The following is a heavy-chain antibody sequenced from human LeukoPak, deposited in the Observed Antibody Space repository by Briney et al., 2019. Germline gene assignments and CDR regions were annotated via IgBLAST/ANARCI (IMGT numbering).Heavy chain of an antibody. J-gene: IGHJ4*02. Sequence: GGSLRLSCAASGFTFSSYAMHWVRQAPGKGLEWVAVISYDGSNKYYADSVKGRFTISRDNSKNTLYLQMNSLRAEDTAVYYCARASGTTLFGAFDYWGQGTLVTVSS. D-gene: IGHD1-1*01. V-gene: IGHV3-30-3*01. CDR1: GFTFSSYA. CDR3: ARASGTTLFGAFDY. CDR2: ISYDGSNK.